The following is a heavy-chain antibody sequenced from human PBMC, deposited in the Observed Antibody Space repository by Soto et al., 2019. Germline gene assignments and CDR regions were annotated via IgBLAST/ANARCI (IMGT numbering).Heavy chain of an antibody. Sequence: GGSLSLSCAASGFPFSDYYMSWIRQAPGKGLEWVSYIISSGSITYYADSVKGRFTISRDNAKNSLYLQMNSLRAEDTAVYYCARGRPRLGFDYWGQGTLVTVSS. J-gene: IGHJ4*02. CDR3: ARGRPRLGFDY. CDR2: IISSGSIT. V-gene: IGHV3-11*01. CDR1: GFPFSDYY.